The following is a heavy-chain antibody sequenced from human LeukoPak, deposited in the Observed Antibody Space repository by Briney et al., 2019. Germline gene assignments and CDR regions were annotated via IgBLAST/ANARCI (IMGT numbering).Heavy chain of an antibody. CDR3: ARVHAVRYNWNPDLFDY. CDR2: ISAYNGNT. Sequence: ASVRVSCKASGYTFTSYGISWVRQAPRQGLEWMGWISAYNGNTNYAQKLQGRVTMTTDTSTSTAYMELRSLRSDDTAVYYCARVHAVRYNWNPDLFDYWGQGTLVTVSS. CDR1: GYTFTSYG. V-gene: IGHV1-18*01. D-gene: IGHD1-1*01. J-gene: IGHJ4*02.